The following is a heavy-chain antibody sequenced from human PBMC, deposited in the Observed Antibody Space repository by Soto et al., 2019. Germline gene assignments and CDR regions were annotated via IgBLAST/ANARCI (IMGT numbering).Heavy chain of an antibody. CDR1: RFSLSTSGVG. D-gene: IGHD2-21*01. V-gene: IGHV2-5*02. J-gene: IGHJ3*02. CDR3: ALTPRFHLAFDI. Sequence: QITLKESGPTLVKPTQTLTLTCTFSRFSLSTSGVGVGWIRQPPGKALEWLALIYWDDDKRYSPSLKSRLTITKDTSKNQVVLRMTNMDPVDTATYYCALTPRFHLAFDIWSQGTMVTVSS. CDR2: IYWDDDK.